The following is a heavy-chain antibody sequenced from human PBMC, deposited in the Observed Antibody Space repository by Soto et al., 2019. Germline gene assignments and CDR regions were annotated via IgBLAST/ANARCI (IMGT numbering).Heavy chain of an antibody. J-gene: IGHJ4*02. CDR1: GGSISSSSDY. Sequence: QLQLQESGPGLVKPSETLSLTCTVSGGSISSSSDYWGWIRQPPGKGLEWIGSIYYSGSTYYNPSLKSRVTISVDTSKNQFSLKLSSVTAADTAVYYCARLPRSLIVAKYYFDYWGQGTLVTVSS. V-gene: IGHV4-39*01. CDR2: IYYSGST. D-gene: IGHD5-12*01. CDR3: ARLPRSLIVAKYYFDY.